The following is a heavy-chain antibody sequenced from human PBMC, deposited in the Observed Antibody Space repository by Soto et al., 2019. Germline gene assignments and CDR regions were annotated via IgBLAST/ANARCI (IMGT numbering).Heavy chain of an antibody. CDR3: ARDVLEGLFAHPRNYYYYMDV. V-gene: IGHV3-21*04. CDR1: GFTFSSYS. Sequence: EVQLVESGGGLVKPGGSLRLSCAASGFTFSSYSMNWVRQAPGKGLEWVSSISSSSSYIYYADSVKGRFTISRDNAQNSLYLQMNSLRAEDTSVYYCARDVLEGLFAHPRNYYYYMDVWGKGTTVTVSS. D-gene: IGHD2-21*01. CDR2: ISSSSSYI. J-gene: IGHJ6*03.